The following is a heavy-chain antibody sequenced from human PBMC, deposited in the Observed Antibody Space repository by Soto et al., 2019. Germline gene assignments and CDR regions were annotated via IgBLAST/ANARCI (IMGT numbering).Heavy chain of an antibody. CDR3: AKGARSSYYYGMDV. J-gene: IGHJ6*02. D-gene: IGHD2-15*01. V-gene: IGHV3-9*01. Sequence: EVQLVESGGGLVQPGRSLRLSCAVSGFTFDDYAMHWVRQAPGKGLEWVSGLSWNGDYTGYADSVKGRFTISRDNTKHSLYLQMTSLRAEDTALYDCAKGARSSYYYGMDVWGQGTTVTVSS. CDR1: GFTFDDYA. CDR2: LSWNGDYT.